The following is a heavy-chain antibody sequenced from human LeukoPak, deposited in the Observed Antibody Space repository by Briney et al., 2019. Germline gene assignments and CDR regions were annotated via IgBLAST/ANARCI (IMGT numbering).Heavy chain of an antibody. V-gene: IGHV5-51*01. CDR1: GYSFTSYW. Sequence: GESLKISCQGSGYSFTSYWIGWVRQMPGKGLEWMGIIYPGDSDTRYSPSFQGQVTISVDKSISTAYLQWSSLKASDTAMYYCARPYYYDSSGYYYHDAFDIWGQGTMVTVSS. J-gene: IGHJ3*02. CDR2: IYPGDSDT. D-gene: IGHD3-22*01. CDR3: ARPYYYDSSGYYYHDAFDI.